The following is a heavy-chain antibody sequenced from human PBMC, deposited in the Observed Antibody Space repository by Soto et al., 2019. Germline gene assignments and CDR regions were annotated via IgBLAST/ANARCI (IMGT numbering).Heavy chain of an antibody. J-gene: IGHJ5*02. CDR2: VYYTGST. V-gene: IGHV4-61*01. Sequence: SETLSLTCTVSDGSVTSGSYSWSWIRQPPGKGLEWIGYVYYTGSTNYNPSLKSRVTISVDTSKNQFSLKLSSVTAADTAVYYCARDSGYCSGGSCFRTNWFDPWGQGTLVTVSS. D-gene: IGHD2-15*01. CDR3: ARDSGYCSGGSCFRTNWFDP. CDR1: DGSVTSGSYS.